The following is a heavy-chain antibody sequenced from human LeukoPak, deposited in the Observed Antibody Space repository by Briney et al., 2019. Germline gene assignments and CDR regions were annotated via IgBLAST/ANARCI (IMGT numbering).Heavy chain of an antibody. J-gene: IGHJ5*02. CDR3: ARDLGSSATSTNWFDP. CDR1: GGTFSSYA. D-gene: IGHD5-12*01. Sequence: ASVKVSCKASGGTFSSYAISWVRQAPGQGLEWMGGIIPIFGTANYAQKFQGRVTITADESTSTAYMELSSLRSEDTAVYYCARDLGSSATSTNWFDPWAREPWSPSPQ. CDR2: IIPIFGTA. V-gene: IGHV1-69*13.